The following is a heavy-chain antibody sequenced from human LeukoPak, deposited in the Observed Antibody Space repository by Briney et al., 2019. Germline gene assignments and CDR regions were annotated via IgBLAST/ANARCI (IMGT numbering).Heavy chain of an antibody. Sequence: GGSLRLSCVASGFMFSDYGMHWVRQAPGKGLEWVAFIRSDGSGEYYTGSVKGRFTISRDNSKNTLYVQMNSLRLEDTAVYYCGKHDSASDYWGQETLVTVS. J-gene: IGHJ4*02. CDR2: IRSDGSGE. D-gene: IGHD1-26*01. CDR1: GFMFSDYG. CDR3: GKHDSASDY. V-gene: IGHV3-30*02.